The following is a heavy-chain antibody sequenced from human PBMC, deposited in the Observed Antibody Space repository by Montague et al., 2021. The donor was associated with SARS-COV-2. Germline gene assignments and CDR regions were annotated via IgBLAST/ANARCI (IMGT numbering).Heavy chain of an antibody. J-gene: IGHJ6*02. CDR2: INHSGST. V-gene: IGHV4-34*01. CDR1: GGSFSGYY. CDR3: ARGRPVTTFYYYYGMDV. D-gene: IGHD4-17*01. Sequence: SETLSLTCAVYGGSFSGYYWSWIRQPPGKGLEWIGEINHSGSTNYNPSLKSRVTISVDTSKNQFSLKLSSVTAADTAVYYCARGRPVTTFYYYYGMDVWGQGTTVAVSS.